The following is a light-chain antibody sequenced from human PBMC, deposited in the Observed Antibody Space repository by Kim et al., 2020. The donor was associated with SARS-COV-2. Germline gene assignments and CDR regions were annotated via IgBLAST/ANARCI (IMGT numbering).Light chain of an antibody. CDR2: DTS. CDR1: QSVSSD. Sequence: SASPGEGTTPSCRASQSVSSDLAWYQPKPGQAPRLLNDDTSTRATGVPARFSGSGSGTEFTLTISSLQSEDFAVYFCQQYNNLITFGQGTRLEIK. V-gene: IGKV3-15*01. J-gene: IGKJ5*01. CDR3: QQYNNLIT.